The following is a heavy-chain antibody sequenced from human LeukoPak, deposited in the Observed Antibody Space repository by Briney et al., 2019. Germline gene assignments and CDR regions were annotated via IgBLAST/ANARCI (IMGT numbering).Heavy chain of an antibody. J-gene: IGHJ4*02. CDR3: ARGGSYDFWSGRFDY. Sequence: SETLSLTCTVSGGSISSYYWSWIRQPPGKGLEWIGYIYYSGSTNYNPSLKSRVTISVDTSKNQFSLKLSPVTAADTAVYYCARGGSYDFWSGRFDYWGQGTLVTVSS. V-gene: IGHV4-59*01. CDR1: GGSISSYY. CDR2: IYYSGST. D-gene: IGHD3-3*01.